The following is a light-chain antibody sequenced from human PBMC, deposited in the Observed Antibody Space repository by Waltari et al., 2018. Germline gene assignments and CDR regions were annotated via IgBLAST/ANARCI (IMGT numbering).Light chain of an antibody. CDR2: EDN. J-gene: IGLJ3*02. CDR3: YSTDTSSFPL. V-gene: IGLV3-10*01. CDR1: ALPPKS. Sequence: SHELTQPPSVSVSPGQTARITCSGDALPPKSIYWYQQKSGQAPVMIIYEDNKRPSGIPDRFSGSSSGTLATLTISGTLVEDEGDYYCYSTDTSSFPLFGGGTKLTVL.